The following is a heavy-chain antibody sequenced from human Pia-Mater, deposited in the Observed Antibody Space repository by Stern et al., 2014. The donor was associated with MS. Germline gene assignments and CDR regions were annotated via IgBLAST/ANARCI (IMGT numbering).Heavy chain of an antibody. D-gene: IGHD3-22*01. CDR2: IYPGDSDT. V-gene: IGHV5-51*01. J-gene: IGHJ4*02. Sequence: VQLVQSGAEVKKPGESLKISCKGSGYSFTSYWIGRVRQMPGKGLEWMGIIYPGDSDTRYSPSFQGQVTISADKSISTAYLQWSSLKASDTAMYYCARLTLYYYDSSGDAYYFDYWGQGTLVTVSS. CDR1: GYSFTSYW. CDR3: ARLTLYYYDSSGDAYYFDY.